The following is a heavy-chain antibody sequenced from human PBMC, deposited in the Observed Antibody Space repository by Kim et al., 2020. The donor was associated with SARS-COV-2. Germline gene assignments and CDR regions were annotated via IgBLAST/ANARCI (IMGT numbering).Heavy chain of an antibody. V-gene: IGHV3-48*03. CDR2: ISSDGATT. D-gene: IGHD1-1*01. CDR3: ASPFWSY. J-gene: IGHJ4*02. CDR1: GFTFRNYE. Sequence: GGSLRLSCEASGFTFRNYEMNWVRQASGKGLEWLSYISSDGATTYYADSVKGRFTISRDNAKNSLSLQMNSLRAEDTAVYYCASPFWSYWGLGTLVTVSS.